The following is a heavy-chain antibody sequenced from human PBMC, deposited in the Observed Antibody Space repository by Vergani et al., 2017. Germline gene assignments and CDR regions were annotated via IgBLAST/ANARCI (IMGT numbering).Heavy chain of an antibody. D-gene: IGHD5-18*01. Sequence: VQPVESGGGLVKPGGSLRLSCTTSGFTFSSAWMSWVRQAPGQGLEWMGWISAYNGNTNYAQKLQGRGTMTTDTSTSTAYMELRSLRSDDTAVYYCARDTTDFGLWLAPSDYWGQGTLVTVSS. J-gene: IGHJ4*02. V-gene: IGHV1-18*04. CDR1: GFTFSSAW. CDR2: ISAYNGNT. CDR3: ARDTTDFGLWLAPSDY.